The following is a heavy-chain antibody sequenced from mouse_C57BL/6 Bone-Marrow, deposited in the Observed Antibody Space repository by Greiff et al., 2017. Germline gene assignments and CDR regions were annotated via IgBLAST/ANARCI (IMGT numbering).Heavy chain of an antibody. D-gene: IGHD4-1*01. J-gene: IGHJ3*01. V-gene: IGHV5-6*01. CDR3: ARHRTGKSAY. CDR2: ISSSGSYT. CDR1: GFTFSSYG. Sequence: EVMLVESGGDLVKPGGSLKLSCAASGFTFSSYGLSWVRQTPGQRLEWVAHISSSGSYTYYPERVKGGFTIFRDNAKTTRYPQMSSLKSEDTAMYYCARHRTGKSAYWGQGTLVTVSA.